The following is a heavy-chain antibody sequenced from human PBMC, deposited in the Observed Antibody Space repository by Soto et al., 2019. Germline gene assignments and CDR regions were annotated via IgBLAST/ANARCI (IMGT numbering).Heavy chain of an antibody. V-gene: IGHV1-24*01. CDR3: ATDPVENSGYYLYYFDY. J-gene: IGHJ4*02. CDR1: GYTLTELS. CDR2: FDPEDGET. Sequence: GASVKVSCKVSGYTLTELSMHWVRQAPGKGLEWMGGFDPEDGETIYAQKFQGRVTMIEDTSTDTAYMELSSLRSEDTAVYYCATDPVENSGYYLYYFDYWGQGTLVTVS. D-gene: IGHD3-22*01.